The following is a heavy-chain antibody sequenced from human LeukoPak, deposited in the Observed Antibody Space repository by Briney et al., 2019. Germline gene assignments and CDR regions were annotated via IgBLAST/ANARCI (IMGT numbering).Heavy chain of an antibody. J-gene: IGHJ4*02. CDR1: GGTFSSYA. V-gene: IGHV1-69*04. Sequence: SVKVSCKASGGTFSSYAISWVRQAPGQGLEWMGRIIPIFGIANYAQKFQGRVTITADKSTSTAYMELSSLRSEDTAVYYCAKSGLQFLYFDYWGQGTLVTVSS. D-gene: IGHD5-24*01. CDR2: IIPIFGIA. CDR3: AKSGLQFLYFDY.